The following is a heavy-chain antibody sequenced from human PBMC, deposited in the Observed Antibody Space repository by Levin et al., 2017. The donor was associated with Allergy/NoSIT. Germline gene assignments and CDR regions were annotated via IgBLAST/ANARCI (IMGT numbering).Heavy chain of an antibody. J-gene: IGHJ6*02. Sequence: LSLTCAASGFTFGDYAMHWVRLVPGKGLEWVSGISWNSDSIDYADSVKGRFTISRDNAKNSLYLQMNSLRAEDTAVYYCGRARYDFWSGFYPYYYGMDVWGQGTTVTVSS. CDR1: GFTFGDYA. CDR2: ISWNSDSI. V-gene: IGHV3-9*01. CDR3: GRARYDFWSGFYPYYYGMDV. D-gene: IGHD3-3*01.